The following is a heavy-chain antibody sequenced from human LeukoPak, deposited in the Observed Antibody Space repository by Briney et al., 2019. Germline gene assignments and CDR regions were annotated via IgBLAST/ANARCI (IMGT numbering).Heavy chain of an antibody. CDR3: ARDTIYTIFGVVIPPYYYMDV. CDR2: INWNGGST. Sequence: GGSLRLSCAASGFTFDDYGMSWVRQAPGKGLEGVSGINWNGGSTGYADSVKGRFTISRDNAKNSLYLQMNSLRAEDTALYYCARDTIYTIFGVVIPPYYYMDVWGKGTTVTVSS. V-gene: IGHV3-20*04. J-gene: IGHJ6*03. D-gene: IGHD3-3*01. CDR1: GFTFDDYG.